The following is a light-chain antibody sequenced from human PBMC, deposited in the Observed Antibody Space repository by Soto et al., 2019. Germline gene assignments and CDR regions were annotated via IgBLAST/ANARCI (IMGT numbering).Light chain of an antibody. V-gene: IGKV3-15*01. J-gene: IGKJ4*01. Sequence: EIVMTQSPATLSVSPGVGATLSCRASQSVSSNLAWYQQKPGQAPRLLIYGASTRATGIPARFSGSGSGTEFTLTISSLQSEDFAVYYCQQYNNWPLTFGGGTKVDIK. CDR3: QQYNNWPLT. CDR1: QSVSSN. CDR2: GAS.